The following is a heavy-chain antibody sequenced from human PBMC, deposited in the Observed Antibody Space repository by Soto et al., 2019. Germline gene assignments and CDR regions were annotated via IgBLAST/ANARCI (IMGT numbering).Heavy chain of an antibody. CDR3: AKGRGSYSLAFDY. CDR2: ISGSGGST. V-gene: IGHV3-23*01. J-gene: IGHJ4*02. Sequence: EVQLLESGGGLVQPGGSLRLSCAASGFTFSSYAMSWVRQAPGKGLEWVSAISGSGGSTYYADSVKGRFIISRDNSKNTLYLQMNSLRAEDTAVYYCAKGRGSYSLAFDYWGQGTLVTVSS. D-gene: IGHD1-26*01. CDR1: GFTFSSYA.